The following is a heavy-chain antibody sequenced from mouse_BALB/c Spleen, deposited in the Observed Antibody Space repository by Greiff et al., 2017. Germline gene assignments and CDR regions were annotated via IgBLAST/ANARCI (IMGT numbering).Heavy chain of an antibody. CDR3: ARIRGSAWFAY. Sequence: QVTLKESGPGILQPSQTLSLTCSFSGFSLSTSGMGVSWIRQPSGKGLEWLAHIYWDDDKRYNPSLKSRLTISKDTSRNQVFLKFTSVDTADTATYYCARIRGSAWFAYWGQGTLVTVSA. CDR2: IYWDDDK. J-gene: IGHJ3*01. D-gene: IGHD1-1*01. CDR1: GFSLSTSGMG. V-gene: IGHV8-12*01.